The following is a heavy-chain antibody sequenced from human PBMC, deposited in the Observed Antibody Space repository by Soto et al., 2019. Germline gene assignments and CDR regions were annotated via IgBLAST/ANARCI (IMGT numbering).Heavy chain of an antibody. CDR1: GGSISSGGYY. D-gene: IGHD4-17*01. J-gene: IGHJ4*02. Sequence: SETLSLTCTVSGGSISSGGYYWSWIRQHPGKGLEWIGYIYYSGSTYYNPSLKSRVTISVDTSKNQFSLKLSSVTAADTAVYYCARGFTMTTVTTAYYFDYWGQGTLVTVSS. CDR3: ARGFTMTTVTTAYYFDY. V-gene: IGHV4-31*03. CDR2: IYYSGST.